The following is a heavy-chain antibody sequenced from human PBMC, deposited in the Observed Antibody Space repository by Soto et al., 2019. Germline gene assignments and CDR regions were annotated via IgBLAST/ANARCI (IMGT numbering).Heavy chain of an antibody. D-gene: IGHD6-19*01. Sequence: PGGSLRLSCAASGFTFSSYWMHWVRQAPGKGLVWVSRINSDGSSTSYADSVKGRFTISRDNAKNTLYLQMNSLRAEDTAVYYCASRTTTLAVAGTNYYYGMDVWGQGTTVTVSS. CDR1: GFTFSSYW. CDR3: ASRTTTLAVAGTNYYYGMDV. J-gene: IGHJ6*02. CDR2: INSDGSST. V-gene: IGHV3-74*01.